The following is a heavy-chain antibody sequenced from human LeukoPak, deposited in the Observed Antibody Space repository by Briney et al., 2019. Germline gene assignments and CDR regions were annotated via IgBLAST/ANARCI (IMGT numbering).Heavy chain of an antibody. D-gene: IGHD3-22*01. Sequence: SETQSLTCTVSGGSISSYYWSWIRQPPGKGLEWIGYIYYSGSTNYNPSLKSRVTISVDTSKNQFSLKLSSVTAADTAVYYCAAYDSSGYYWGQGTLVTVSS. J-gene: IGHJ4*02. V-gene: IGHV4-59*01. CDR3: AAYDSSGYY. CDR2: IYYSGST. CDR1: GGSISSYY.